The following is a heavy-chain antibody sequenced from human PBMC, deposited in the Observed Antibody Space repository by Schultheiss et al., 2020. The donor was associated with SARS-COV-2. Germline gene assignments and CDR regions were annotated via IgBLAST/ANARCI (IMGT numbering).Heavy chain of an antibody. V-gene: IGHV1-2*02. D-gene: IGHD6-13*01. J-gene: IGHJ4*02. CDR2: INPNSGGT. CDR3: ARGLGSIAAAGHFDY. Sequence: ASVKVSCKASGYTFTGYYMQWVRQAPGQGLEWMGWINPNSGGTNYAQKFQGRVTMTRDTSISTAYMELSRLRSDDTAVYYCARGLGSIAAAGHFDYWGQGTLVTVSS. CDR1: GYTFTGYY.